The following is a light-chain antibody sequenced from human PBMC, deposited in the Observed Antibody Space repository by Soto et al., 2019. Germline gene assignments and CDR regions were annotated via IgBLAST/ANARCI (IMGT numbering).Light chain of an antibody. CDR3: QQYGGSPRT. CDR1: QSISSFY. CDR2: DAS. J-gene: IGKJ1*01. V-gene: IGKV3-20*01. Sequence: EIVLTQSPGTLSLSPGERATLSCRASQSISSFYLAWYQQTPGQAPRRLIYDASSRAAGIPARFSGGGSGTDFTLTISRLEPEDFAVYYCQQYGGSPRTFGQGTKVEIK.